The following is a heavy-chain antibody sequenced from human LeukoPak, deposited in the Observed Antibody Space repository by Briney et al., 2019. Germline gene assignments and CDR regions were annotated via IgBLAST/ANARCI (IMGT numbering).Heavy chain of an antibody. CDR2: ISSSGSTI. V-gene: IGHV3-48*03. CDR3: AREGRKDTRIQLWTTVPVHFDY. Sequence: PGGSLRLSCAASGFTFSSYEMNWVRQAPGKGLEWVSYISSSGSTIYYADSVKGRFTISRDNSKNTLYLQMNSLRAEDTAVYYCAREGRKDTRIQLWTTVPVHFDYWGQGTLVTVSS. CDR1: GFTFSSYE. J-gene: IGHJ4*02. D-gene: IGHD5-18*01.